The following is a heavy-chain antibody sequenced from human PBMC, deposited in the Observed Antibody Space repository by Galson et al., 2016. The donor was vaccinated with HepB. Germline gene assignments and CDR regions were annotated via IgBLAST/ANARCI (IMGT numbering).Heavy chain of an antibody. Sequence: SLRLSCAASGFTFRNYTLSWVRRAPGKGLEWVSHIDGTTPNTHYADSVRGRFSIYRDNSRDTLSLQMDSLTAEDSAIYYCTTWLSHHFDYWGQGTRVTVSS. CDR3: TTWLSHHFDY. CDR2: IDGTTPNT. J-gene: IGHJ4*02. D-gene: IGHD6-19*01. CDR1: GFTFRNYT. V-gene: IGHV3-23*01.